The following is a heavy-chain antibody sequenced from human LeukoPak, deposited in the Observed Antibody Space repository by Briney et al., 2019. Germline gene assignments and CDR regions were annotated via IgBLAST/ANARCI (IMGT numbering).Heavy chain of an antibody. CDR2: SSYSGNT. CDR1: GYTFTSYA. CDR3: ARDLGSAYYYGSGMVFDY. J-gene: IGHJ4*02. D-gene: IGHD3-10*01. Sequence: ASVKVSCKASGYTFTSYAISWVRQAPGQGLEWMGSSYSGNTKYAQKFQGRVTMTTDTSTSTVYMELRSLTSNDTAVYYCARDLGSAYYYGSGMVFDYWGQGTLVTVSS. V-gene: IGHV1-18*04.